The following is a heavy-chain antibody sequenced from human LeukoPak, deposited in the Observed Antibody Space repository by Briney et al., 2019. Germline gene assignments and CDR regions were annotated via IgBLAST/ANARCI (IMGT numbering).Heavy chain of an antibody. Sequence: PSETLSLTCTVSGGSMSSYYGSWVRQPPGKGREWGGYIYYSGSTNYNPSLKSRVTISVDTSKNQFSLKLSSVTAADTAVYYCARDGVVANFDYWGQGTLVTVSS. V-gene: IGHV4-59*01. D-gene: IGHD2-15*01. CDR3: ARDGVVANFDY. J-gene: IGHJ4*02. CDR1: GGSMSSYY. CDR2: IYYSGST.